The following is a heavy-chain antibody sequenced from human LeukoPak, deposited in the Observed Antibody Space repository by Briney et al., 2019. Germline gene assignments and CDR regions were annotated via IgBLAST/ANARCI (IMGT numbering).Heavy chain of an antibody. Sequence: GASVKIFCKASGYTFTNYYMHWVRQAPGQGFEWMVWINPNDGDTNYAQKFQGRVTMTRDTSISTAHMEVSRLRSDDTAVYYCARANFLYCSSSTCLFDYWGQGTLVTVSS. V-gene: IGHV1-2*02. D-gene: IGHD2-2*01. CDR2: INPNDGDT. CDR1: GYTFTNYY. J-gene: IGHJ4*02. CDR3: ARANFLYCSSSTCLFDY.